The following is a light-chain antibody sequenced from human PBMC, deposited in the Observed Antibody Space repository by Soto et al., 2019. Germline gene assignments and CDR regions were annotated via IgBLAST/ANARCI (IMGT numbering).Light chain of an antibody. CDR1: SSNIGSNS. CDR2: RNN. J-gene: IGLJ3*02. CDR3: SSYTSISTWV. V-gene: IGLV1-47*01. Sequence: QSVLTQAPSASGTPGQRVTISCSGSSSNIGSNSVYWYQQLPGAAPKLLIYRNNQRPSGVPDRFSGSKSGTSASLAISGLRSGDEADYYCSSYTSISTWVFGGGTKLTVL.